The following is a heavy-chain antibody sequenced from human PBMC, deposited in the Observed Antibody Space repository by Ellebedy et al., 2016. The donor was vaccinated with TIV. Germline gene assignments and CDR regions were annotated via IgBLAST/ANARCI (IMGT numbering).Heavy chain of an antibody. CDR1: GFTFSRPW. V-gene: IGHV3-7*04. CDR2: FKSDGNKE. Sequence: PGGSLRLSSAASGFTFSRPWMSWVRQAPGKGLEWVAFFKSDGNKEFCADSVKGRFTISRDNAKNSLYLQLDSLRAEDTAVYYCARANTAMVRRNHMDVWGQGTTVTVSS. CDR3: ARANTAMVRRNHMDV. J-gene: IGHJ6*02. D-gene: IGHD5-18*01.